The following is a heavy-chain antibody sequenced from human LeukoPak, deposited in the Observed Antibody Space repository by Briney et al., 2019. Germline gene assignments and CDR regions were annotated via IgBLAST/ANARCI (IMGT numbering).Heavy chain of an antibody. CDR1: GGSISSTNYY. CDR2: IYYLGNT. V-gene: IGHV4-39*07. Sequence: SETLSLTCTVSGGSISSTNYYGGWIRQPPGKGLEWIGSIYYLGNTYYNPSLKSRVTGSVDKSKNHFSLKLSAVTAADTAVYYCARGAVLTGYPLDCWGRGTLVTVSS. CDR3: ARGAVLTGYPLDC. D-gene: IGHD3-9*01. J-gene: IGHJ4*02.